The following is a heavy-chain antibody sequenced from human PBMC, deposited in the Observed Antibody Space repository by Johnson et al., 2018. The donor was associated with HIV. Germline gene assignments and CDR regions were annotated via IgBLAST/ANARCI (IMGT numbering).Heavy chain of an antibody. V-gene: IGHV3-30-3*01. J-gene: IGHJ3*02. CDR2: ISYDGSNK. Sequence: VQLVESGGGLVQPGGSLRLSCAASGFSFSSYTMHWVRQAPGKGLEWVAVISYDGSNKYYADSVKGRFTISRDNSKNTLYLQMNSLRAEDTAVYYCARDLAALNAFDIWGQGTMVTVSS. D-gene: IGHD2-15*01. CDR1: GFSFSSYT. CDR3: ARDLAALNAFDI.